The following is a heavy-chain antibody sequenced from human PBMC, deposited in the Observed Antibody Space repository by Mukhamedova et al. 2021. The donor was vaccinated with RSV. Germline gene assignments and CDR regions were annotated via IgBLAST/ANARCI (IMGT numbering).Heavy chain of an antibody. CDR3: AKDSPEVVPAAERNDYAKYYFDY. J-gene: IGHJ4*02. V-gene: IGHV3-23*01. Sequence: AISGSGGSTYYADSVKGRFTISRDNSKNTLFLQMNSLRAEDTAVYYCAKDSPEVVPAAERNDYAKYYFDYWGQGTLVTVSS. CDR2: ISGSGGST. D-gene: IGHD2-2*01.